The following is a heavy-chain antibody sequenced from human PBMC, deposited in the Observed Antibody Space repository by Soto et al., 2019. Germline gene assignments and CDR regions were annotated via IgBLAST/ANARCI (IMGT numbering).Heavy chain of an antibody. J-gene: IGHJ6*02. CDR3: ARGYSDGYSYGYFYYYYGMDV. Sequence: PSETLSLTCAVYGGSFSGYYWSWIRQPPGKGLGCIGEINHSGSTNYNPSLKSRVTISVDTSKNQFSLKLSSVTAADTAVYYCARGYSDGYSYGYFYYYYGMDVWGQGTTVTVSS. CDR1: GGSFSGYY. V-gene: IGHV4-34*01. CDR2: INHSGST. D-gene: IGHD5-18*01.